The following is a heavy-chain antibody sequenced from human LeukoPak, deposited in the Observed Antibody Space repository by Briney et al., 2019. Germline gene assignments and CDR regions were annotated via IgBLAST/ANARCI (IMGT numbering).Heavy chain of an antibody. J-gene: IGHJ4*02. CDR1: GFTFSSYG. V-gene: IGHV3-30*02. Sequence: GGSLRLSCAASGFTFSSYGMHWVRQAPGKGLEWVAFIRYDGSNKYYADSVKGRFTISRDNSKNTLYLQMNSLRAEDTAVYYCEKDRDGFWSGYYITDYWGQGTLVTVSS. D-gene: IGHD3-3*01. CDR2: IRYDGSNK. CDR3: EKDRDGFWSGYYITDY.